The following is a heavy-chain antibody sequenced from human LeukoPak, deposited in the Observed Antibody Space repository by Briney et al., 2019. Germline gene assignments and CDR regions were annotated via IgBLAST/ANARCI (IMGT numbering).Heavy chain of an antibody. CDR1: GFIFSNYW. Sequence: PGGSLRRSCAASGFIFSNYWMSWVRQAPGKGLEWVANINQDGSEKYYVDSVKGRSTISRDNAKNSLYLQMNSLRAEDTAVYYCARHVLDCSGGTCYFFDYWGQGTLVTVSS. CDR2: INQDGSEK. V-gene: IGHV3-7*03. CDR3: ARHVLDCSGGTCYFFDY. D-gene: IGHD2-15*01. J-gene: IGHJ4*02.